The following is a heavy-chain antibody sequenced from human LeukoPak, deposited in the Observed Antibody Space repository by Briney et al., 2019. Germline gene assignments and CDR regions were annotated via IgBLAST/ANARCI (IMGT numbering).Heavy chain of an antibody. D-gene: IGHD6-13*01. J-gene: IGHJ4*02. CDR3: ARLKPAAAGTQGSLLGFDY. CDR1: GYTFTGYY. CDR2: INPNSGGT. V-gene: IGHV1-2*02. Sequence: ASVKVSCKASGYTFTGYYMHWVRQAPGQGLEWMGWINPNSGGTNYAQKFQGRVTMTRDRSISTAYLQWSSLKASDTAMYYCARLKPAAAGTQGSLLGFDYWGQETLVTVSS.